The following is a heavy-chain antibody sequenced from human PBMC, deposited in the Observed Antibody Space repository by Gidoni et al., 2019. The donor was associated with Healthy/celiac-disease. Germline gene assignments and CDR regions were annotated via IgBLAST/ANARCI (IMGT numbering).Heavy chain of an antibody. J-gene: IGHJ3*02. Sequence: EVQLVESGGGLVKPGGSLRLSCAASGFTFSNAWMSWVRQAPGKGLEWVGRIKSKTDGGTTDYAAPVKGRFTISRDDSKNTLYLQMNSLKTEDTAVYYCTTISYYYDSSGYNDAFDIWGQGTMVTVSS. CDR1: GFTFSNAW. V-gene: IGHV3-15*01. CDR2: IKSKTDGGTT. CDR3: TTISYYYDSSGYNDAFDI. D-gene: IGHD3-22*01.